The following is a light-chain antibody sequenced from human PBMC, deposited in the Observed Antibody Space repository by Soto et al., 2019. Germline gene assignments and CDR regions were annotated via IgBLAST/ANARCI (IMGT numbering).Light chain of an antibody. Sequence: IQLTQSPSSLSASVGDRVTITCRASQGISSYFAWYQQKPGKAPKLLIYAASTLQSGVPSRFSGSGSGTEFTLTISSLQPDDFATYYCQQYNSYPPLTFGGGTKVDIK. V-gene: IGKV1-9*01. CDR1: QGISSY. J-gene: IGKJ4*01. CDR2: AAS. CDR3: QQYNSYPPLT.